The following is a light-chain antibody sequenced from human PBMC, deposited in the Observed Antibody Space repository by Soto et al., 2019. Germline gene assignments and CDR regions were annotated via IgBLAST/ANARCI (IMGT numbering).Light chain of an antibody. CDR2: DAS. CDR1: QSINNY. Sequence: EIVLTQSPATLSLSPGERATLSCSASQSINNYLAWFQQKPGQAPRLLIYDASNRATGIPARFSGSGSGTDFTLTISSLEPEDFVVYYCQQRSDWPRTFGQGTKVEI. J-gene: IGKJ1*01. CDR3: QQRSDWPRT. V-gene: IGKV3-11*01.